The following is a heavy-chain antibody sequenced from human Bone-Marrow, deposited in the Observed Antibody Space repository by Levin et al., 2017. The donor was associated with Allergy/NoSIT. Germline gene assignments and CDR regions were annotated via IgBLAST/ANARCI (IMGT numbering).Heavy chain of an antibody. V-gene: IGHV3-11*01. D-gene: IGHD3-22*01. CDR3: ARGLNHYYDSSGYGG. J-gene: IGHJ4*02. CDR1: GINFSDYY. CDR2: ISGSGSTI. Sequence: GESLKISCAASGINFSDYYMSWIRQAPGKGLEWLSYISGSGSTIYYADSVRGRFTISRDNAKNSLYLQMNSLRAEDTAVYYCARGLNHYYDSSGYGGWGQGTLVTVSS.